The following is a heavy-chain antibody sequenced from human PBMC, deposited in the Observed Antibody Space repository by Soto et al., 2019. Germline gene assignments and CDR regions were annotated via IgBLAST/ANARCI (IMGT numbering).Heavy chain of an antibody. D-gene: IGHD3-16*01. J-gene: IGHJ5*02. CDR2: IYTSGST. CDR3: ARAIQALHGGNWFDP. CDR1: GGSISSYY. Sequence: SETLSLTCTVSGGSISSYYWSWIRQPAGKGLEWIGRIYTSGSTNYNPSLKSRVTMSVDTSKNHFSLKLSSVTAADTAVYYCARAIQALHGGNWFDPWGQGTLVTVSS. V-gene: IGHV4-4*07.